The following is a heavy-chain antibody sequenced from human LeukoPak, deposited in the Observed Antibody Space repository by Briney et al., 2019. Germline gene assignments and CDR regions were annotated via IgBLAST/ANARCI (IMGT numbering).Heavy chain of an antibody. CDR2: IKSKTDGGTT. CDR1: GFTFGNAW. CDR3: TTLGDIVVVPADY. V-gene: IGHV3-15*01. D-gene: IGHD2-2*01. Sequence: GGSLRLSCAASGFTFGNAWMSWVRQAPGKGLEWVGRIKSKTDGGTTDYAAPVKGRFTISRDDSKNTLYLQMNSLKTEDTAVYYCTTLGDIVVVPADYWGQGTLVTVSS. J-gene: IGHJ4*02.